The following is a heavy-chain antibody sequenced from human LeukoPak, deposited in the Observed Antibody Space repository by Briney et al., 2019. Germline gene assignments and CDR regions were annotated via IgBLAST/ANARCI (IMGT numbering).Heavy chain of an antibody. CDR2: INSDGSST. V-gene: IGHV3-74*01. D-gene: IGHD3-22*01. J-gene: IGHJ4*02. CDR1: GFTFSSYW. Sequence: GGSLRLSCAASGFTFSSYWMHWVRQAPGKGLVWVSRINSDGSSTSYADSVTGRFTISRDNAKNTLYLQMNSLRAEDTAVYYCASVSDSSGYWLFDYWGQGTLVTVPS. CDR3: ASVSDSSGYWLFDY.